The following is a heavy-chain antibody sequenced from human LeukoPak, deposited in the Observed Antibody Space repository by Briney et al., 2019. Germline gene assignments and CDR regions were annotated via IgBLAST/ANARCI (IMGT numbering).Heavy chain of an antibody. CDR2: IIPIFGSA. CDR3: ATGGIIAAAHNWFDP. J-gene: IGHJ5*02. V-gene: IGHV1-69*01. Sequence: ASVKVSCEASGGTFSSYAISWVRQAPGQGLEWMGGIIPIFGSANYAQKFQGRVTITADESTSTAYMELSSLRSEDTAVYYCATGGIIAAAHNWFDPWGQGTLVTVSS. D-gene: IGHD6-13*01. CDR1: GGTFSSYA.